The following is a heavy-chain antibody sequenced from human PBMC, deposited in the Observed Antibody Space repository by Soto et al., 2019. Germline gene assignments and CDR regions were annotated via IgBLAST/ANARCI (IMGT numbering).Heavy chain of an antibody. CDR3: AREENCSGGTCYSEYFHS. J-gene: IGHJ1*01. V-gene: IGHV1-46*01. CDR2: VNPSGGST. CDR1: GYLFTAYS. Sequence: ASVKVSCKASGYLFTAYSMHWVRLAPGQGLEWMGVVNPSGGSTKYAQNFQGRVTMTRDTSTTTIYMELSSLRSDDTAIYYCAREENCSGGTCYSEYFHSWGQGTLVTVSS. D-gene: IGHD2-15*01.